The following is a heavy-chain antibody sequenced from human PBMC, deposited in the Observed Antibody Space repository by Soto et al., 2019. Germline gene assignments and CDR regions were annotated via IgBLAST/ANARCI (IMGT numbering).Heavy chain of an antibody. D-gene: IGHD5-12*01. J-gene: IGHJ4*02. CDR1: GGSISSGGYY. V-gene: IGHV4-31*03. CDR2: IYYSGST. Sequence: PSETLSLTCTVSGGSISSGGYYWSWIRQHPGKGLEWIGYIYYSGSTYYNPSLKSRVTISVDTSKNQFSLKLSSVTAADTAVYYCARDHFSGYDNWGQGTLVTVSS. CDR3: ARDHFSGYDN.